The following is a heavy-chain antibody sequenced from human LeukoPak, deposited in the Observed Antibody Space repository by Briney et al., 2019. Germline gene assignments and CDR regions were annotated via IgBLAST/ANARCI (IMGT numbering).Heavy chain of an antibody. CDR1: GFTFSSYW. D-gene: IGHD1-26*01. Sequence: GGSLRLSCAASGFTFSSYWMHWVRQAPGKGLVWVSRINSDGSSTSYADSVKGRFTISRDNAKNTLYLQMNSLRAEDTAVYYCARYSGSYRKFDYWGQGTLVTVSS. CDR3: ARYSGSYRKFDY. CDR2: INSDGSST. J-gene: IGHJ4*02. V-gene: IGHV3-74*01.